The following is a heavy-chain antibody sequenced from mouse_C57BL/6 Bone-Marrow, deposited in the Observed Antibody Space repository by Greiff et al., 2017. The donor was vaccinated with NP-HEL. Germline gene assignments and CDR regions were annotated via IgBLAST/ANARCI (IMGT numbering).Heavy chain of an antibody. CDR2: IWSGGST. CDR1: GFSLTSYG. CDR3: ATPYGPFAY. V-gene: IGHV2-2*01. D-gene: IGHD1-1*02. J-gene: IGHJ3*01. Sequence: VKLMESGPGLVQPSQSLSITCTVSGFSLTSYGVHWVRQSPGKGLEWLGVIWSGGSTDYNAAFISRLSISKDNSKSQVFFKMNSLQADDTAIYYCATPYGPFAYWGQGTLVTVSA.